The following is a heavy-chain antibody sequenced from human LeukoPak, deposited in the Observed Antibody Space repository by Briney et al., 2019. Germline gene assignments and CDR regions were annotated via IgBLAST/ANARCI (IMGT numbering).Heavy chain of an antibody. J-gene: IGHJ4*02. CDR3: ARDSSEYSYGFFAY. Sequence: GGSLRLSCAASGFTFSSYAMHWVRQAPGKGLEYVSAISSNGGSTYYANSVKGRFTISRDNSKNTLYLQMGSLRAEDMAVYFCARDSSEYSYGFFAYWGQGALVTVSS. V-gene: IGHV3-64*01. CDR2: ISSNGGST. CDR1: GFTFSSYA. D-gene: IGHD5-18*01.